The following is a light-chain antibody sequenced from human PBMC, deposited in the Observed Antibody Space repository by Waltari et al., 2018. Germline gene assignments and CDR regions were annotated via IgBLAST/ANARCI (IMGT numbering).Light chain of an antibody. V-gene: IGKV1-9*01. CDR2: AAS. CDR3: QQLNSYPLT. CDR1: QGIGSY. Sequence: DIQLTQSPSFLSQSVGDRVTIACRASQGIGSYLPWYQQKPGKAPQLLIHAASTLQSGVPSRFSGSGSGTEFTLTISSLQPEDFATYYCQQLNSYPLTFGPGTKEDIK. J-gene: IGKJ3*01.